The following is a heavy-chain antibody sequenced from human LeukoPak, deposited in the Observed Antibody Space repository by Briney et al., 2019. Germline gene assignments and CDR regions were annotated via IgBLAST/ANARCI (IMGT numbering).Heavy chain of an antibody. V-gene: IGHV1-18*01. CDR3: ARDPTTMVRGVDYFDY. D-gene: IGHD3-10*01. CDR2: ISAYNGNT. Sequence: GASVKVSCKASGYTFTSYGISWVRQAPGQGLEWMGWISAYNGNTNYAQKLQGRVTMTTDTSTSTAYMELRSLRSDDTAVYYCARDPTTMVRGVDYFDYWGQGTLVTVSS. J-gene: IGHJ4*02. CDR1: GYTFTSYG.